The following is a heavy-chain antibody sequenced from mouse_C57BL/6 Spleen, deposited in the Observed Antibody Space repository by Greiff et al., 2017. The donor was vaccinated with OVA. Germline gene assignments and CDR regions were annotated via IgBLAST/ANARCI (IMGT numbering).Heavy chain of an antibody. J-gene: IGHJ4*01. D-gene: IGHD2-1*01. CDR2: IDPSDSET. CDR1: GYTFTSYW. CDR3: ARYHYGNYAMDY. V-gene: IGHV1-52*01. Sequence: VKLQQPGAELVRPGSSVKLSCKASGYTFTSYWMHWVKQRPIQGLEWIGNIDPSDSETHYNQKFKDKATLTVDKSSSTAYMQLSSLTSEDSAVYYCARYHYGNYAMDYWGQGTSVTVSS.